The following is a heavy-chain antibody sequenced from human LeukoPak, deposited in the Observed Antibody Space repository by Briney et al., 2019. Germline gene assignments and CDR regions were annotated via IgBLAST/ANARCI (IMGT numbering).Heavy chain of an antibody. V-gene: IGHV1-69*04. CDR2: IIPILGIA. CDR3: ARSPVDTAMVTAYYFDY. D-gene: IGHD5-18*01. J-gene: IGHJ4*02. CDR1: GGTFSSYA. Sequence: SVKVSCKASGGTFSSYAISWVRQAPGQGLEWMGRIIPILGIANYAQKFQGRVTITADKSTSTAYMELSSLRSEDTAVYYCARSPVDTAMVTAYYFDYWGQGTLITVSS.